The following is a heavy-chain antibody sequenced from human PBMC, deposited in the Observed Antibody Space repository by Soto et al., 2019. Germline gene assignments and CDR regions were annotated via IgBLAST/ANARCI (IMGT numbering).Heavy chain of an antibody. CDR2: ISAYNGNT. Sequence: QVQLVQSGAEVKKPGASVKVSCKASGYTFASYAISWMRQAPGQGLEWMGWISAYNGNTNYAQKLQGRVNMTKDPSTSTAYMELRSLRADDTAVYYCARDPPPPDYWGQGTLVTVSS. V-gene: IGHV1-18*01. CDR3: ARDPPPPDY. J-gene: IGHJ4*02. CDR1: GYTFASYA.